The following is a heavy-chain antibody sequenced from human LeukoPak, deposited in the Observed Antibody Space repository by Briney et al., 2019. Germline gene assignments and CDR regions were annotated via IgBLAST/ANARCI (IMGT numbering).Heavy chain of an antibody. J-gene: IGHJ4*02. V-gene: IGHV4-31*03. Sequence: SETLSLTCTVSGGSISSGGYYWSWIRQHPGKGLEWIGYIYYSGSTYYNPSLKSRVTISVDTSKNQFSLKLSSVTAADTAVYYCAREDCSGGSCYFDYWGQGTLVAVSS. D-gene: IGHD2-15*01. CDR3: AREDCSGGSCYFDY. CDR2: IYYSGST. CDR1: GGSISSGGYY.